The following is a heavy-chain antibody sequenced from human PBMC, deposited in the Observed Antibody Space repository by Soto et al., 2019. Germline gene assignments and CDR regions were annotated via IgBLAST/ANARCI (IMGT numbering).Heavy chain of an antibody. CDR3: ARIGVSSGHESPDFDS. D-gene: IGHD3-16*01. V-gene: IGHV1-18*01. J-gene: IGHJ4*02. Sequence: GASVKVSCKASGYTFNFYGITWVRQAPGQGLEWMGWISGFNGNTNYAADLQGRVTMTTDTSTSTAYMELRGLRSDDTAVYYCARIGVSSGHESPDFDSWGQGTLVIVSS. CDR1: GYTFNFYG. CDR2: ISGFNGNT.